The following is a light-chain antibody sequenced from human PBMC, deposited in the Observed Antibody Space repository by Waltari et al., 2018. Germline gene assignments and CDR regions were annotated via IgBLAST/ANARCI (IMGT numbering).Light chain of an antibody. J-gene: IGKJ1*01. CDR1: QTVSTW. V-gene: IGKV1-5*03. CDR2: KTS. Sequence: DIQMTQSPSTLSASVGDRVTITCRASQTVSTWLAWYQQKPGKAPKLLIYKTSILESGVPSRLSGSGSGTDFTLTISRLQPDDFATYFCHQYSSFSQTFGQGTRVEVK. CDR3: HQYSSFSQT.